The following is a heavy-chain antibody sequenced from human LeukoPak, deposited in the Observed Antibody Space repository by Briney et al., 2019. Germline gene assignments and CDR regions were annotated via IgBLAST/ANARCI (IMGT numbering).Heavy chain of an antibody. V-gene: IGHV4-59*08. CDR2: VHYSGSN. CDR1: GGSISSYY. CDR3: AGYCSGGSCPDS. Sequence: SETLSLTCTVSGGSISSYYWSWIRQPPGKGLEWIGYVHYSGSNHYNPSLKSRVTMSVDTSKNQFSLQLSSVTAADTAVYYCAGYCSGGSCPDSWGQGTLVTVSS. D-gene: IGHD2-15*01. J-gene: IGHJ4*02.